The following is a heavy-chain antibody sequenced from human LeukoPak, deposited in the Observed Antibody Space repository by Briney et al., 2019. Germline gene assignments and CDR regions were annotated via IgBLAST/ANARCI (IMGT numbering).Heavy chain of an antibody. CDR2: IRQDGSQT. CDR1: GFTFSAYW. Sequence: GGSLRLSCEASGFTFSAYWMSWVRQAPGKGLEWVANIRQDGSQTYHADSVKGRFTISRDNAKNSLYLQMNSLRAEDTAVYYCARDLRFGDRDLAWGQGTLVTVSS. D-gene: IGHD3-10*01. J-gene: IGHJ5*02. V-gene: IGHV3-7*01. CDR3: ARDLRFGDRDLA.